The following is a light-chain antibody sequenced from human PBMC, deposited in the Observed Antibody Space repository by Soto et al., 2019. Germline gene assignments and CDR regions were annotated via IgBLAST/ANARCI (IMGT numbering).Light chain of an antibody. CDR2: EVS. Sequence: QSALTQPASVSGSPGQSITISCTGTSSDVGGYNYVSWYQQHPGKAPKLMIYEVSNRPPGVSNRFSGSKSGNTASLTISGLQAEDEADYYCSSYTSSSPLFGTGTKLTVL. J-gene: IGLJ1*01. CDR3: SSYTSSSPL. CDR1: SSDVGGYNY. V-gene: IGLV2-14*01.